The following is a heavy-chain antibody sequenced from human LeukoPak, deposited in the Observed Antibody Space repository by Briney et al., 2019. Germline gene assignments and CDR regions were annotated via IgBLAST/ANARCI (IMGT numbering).Heavy chain of an antibody. Sequence: ASVKVSCKASGYTFTGYYIHWVRQAPGQGLEWMGWISPNSGGTNYAQKFQGRVTMTRDTSISTAYMELSRLRSDDTAVYYCARHIVVVPTAQRPTYYYYYMDVWGKGTTVTVSS. CDR2: ISPNSGGT. CDR1: GYTFTGYY. J-gene: IGHJ6*03. D-gene: IGHD2-2*01. V-gene: IGHV1-2*02. CDR3: ARHIVVVPTAQRPTYYYYYMDV.